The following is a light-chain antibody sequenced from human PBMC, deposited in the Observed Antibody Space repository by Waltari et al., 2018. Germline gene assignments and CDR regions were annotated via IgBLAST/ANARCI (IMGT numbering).Light chain of an antibody. CDR3: QQYNNWPPAT. CDR2: ATS. J-gene: IGKJ4*01. CDR1: QSVSSN. Sequence: EIVMTQSPATLSVSPGERATLSCRASQSVSSNLAWYQQKPGQAPRLLIYATSTRATGVPDSFSGSGSETEFTLTISSLQSEDFAVYYCQQYNNWPPATFGGGTKVEIK. V-gene: IGKV3-15*01.